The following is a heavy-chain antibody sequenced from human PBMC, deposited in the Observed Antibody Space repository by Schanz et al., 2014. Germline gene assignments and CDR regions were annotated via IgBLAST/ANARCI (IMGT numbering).Heavy chain of an antibody. CDR1: GFTFSSYS. D-gene: IGHD3-10*02. CDR3: AKGKYERLKNVRDVRDWDA. V-gene: IGHV3-30*04. CDR2: ISYDGTIK. J-gene: IGHJ5*02. Sequence: QVQLVESGGAVVQPGRSLRLSCAVSGFTFSSYSMHWVRQAPGKGLEWVALISYDGTIKVHADSVKGRFIISRDNSNNTLVLQINSLRTDDTALYYCAKGKYERLKNVRDVRDWDAWGQGTLVTVSS.